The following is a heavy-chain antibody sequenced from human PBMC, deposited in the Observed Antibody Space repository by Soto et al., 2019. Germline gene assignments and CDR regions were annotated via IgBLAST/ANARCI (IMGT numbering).Heavy chain of an antibody. D-gene: IGHD5-18*01. CDR3: ARGGSGYSYAYFDY. V-gene: IGHV3-21*01. Sequence: EVQLVESGRGLVKPGGSLRLSCAASGFTFSDYSMNWVRQAPGSGLEWVSSISSSSSYIYYADSVKGRFTISRDNAKNSLYLQMNSLRAEDTAVYYCARGGSGYSYAYFDYWGQGTLVTVSS. CDR1: GFTFSDYS. J-gene: IGHJ4*02. CDR2: ISSSSSYI.